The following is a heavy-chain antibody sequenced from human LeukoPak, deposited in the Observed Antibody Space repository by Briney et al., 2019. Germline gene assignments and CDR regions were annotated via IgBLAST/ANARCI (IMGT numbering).Heavy chain of an antibody. CDR1: GFTVSSNY. CDR3: ARDRAAAGTALDYYYYYMDV. CDR2: IYSGGST. Sequence: GGSLRLSCAASGFTVSSNYMSWVRQAPGKGLEWVSVIYSGGSTYYADSVKGRFTISRDNSKNKLYLQMNSLRADDTAVYYCARDRAAAGTALDYYYYYMDVWGKGTTVTVSS. V-gene: IGHV3-53*01. D-gene: IGHD6-13*01. J-gene: IGHJ6*03.